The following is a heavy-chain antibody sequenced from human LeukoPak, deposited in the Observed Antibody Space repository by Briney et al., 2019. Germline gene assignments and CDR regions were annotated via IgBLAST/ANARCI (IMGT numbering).Heavy chain of an antibody. Sequence: PGGSLRLSCAASGFTFGSYAMSWVRQAPGKGLEWVSAVSGSGGTTYYADSVKGRFTISRDNSKNTLYLQMNSLRAEDAAVYYCAKDCWFDPWGQGTLVTVSS. CDR3: AKDCWFDP. CDR1: GFTFGSYA. J-gene: IGHJ5*02. CDR2: VSGSGGTT. V-gene: IGHV3-23*01.